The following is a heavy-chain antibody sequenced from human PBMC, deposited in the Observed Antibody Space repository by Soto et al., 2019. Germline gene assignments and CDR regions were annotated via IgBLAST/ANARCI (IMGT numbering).Heavy chain of an antibody. J-gene: IGHJ4*02. CDR1: GFTFGDYA. V-gene: IGHV3-49*03. CDR2: IRSKAYGGTT. D-gene: IGHD5-12*01. Sequence: GGSLRLSCTASGFTFGDYAMSWFRQAPGKGLEWVGFIRSKAYGGTTEYAASVKGRFTISRDDSKSIAYLQMNSLKTEDTAVYYCTSNEYMSGYDVVDYWGQGTLVTVSS. CDR3: TSNEYMSGYDVVDY.